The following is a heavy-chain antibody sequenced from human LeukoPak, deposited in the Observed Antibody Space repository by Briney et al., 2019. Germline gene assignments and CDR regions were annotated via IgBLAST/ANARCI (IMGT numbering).Heavy chain of an antibody. D-gene: IGHD3-22*01. CDR1: GFTFSTYA. J-gene: IGHJ5*01. Sequence: GGSLRLSCATSGFTFSTYAMSWVRQAPGKGLEWVSSISGSGGSTYYTDSVKGRFIISRRNSMNMLYLQMNSLGAEDTALYYCAKDTSSEYSSLSWFDSWGQGTLVTVSS. CDR2: ISGSGGST. CDR3: AKDTSSEYSSLSWFDS. V-gene: IGHV3-23*01.